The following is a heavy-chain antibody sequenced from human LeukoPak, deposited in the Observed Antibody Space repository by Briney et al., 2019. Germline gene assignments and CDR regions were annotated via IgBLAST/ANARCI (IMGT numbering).Heavy chain of an antibody. J-gene: IGHJ3*02. CDR2: ISSSSSYI. Sequence: PGGSLRLSCAASGFTFSSYSMNWVRQAPGKGLEWVSSISSSSSYIYYADSVKGRFTISRDNAKNSLYLQMNSLRAEDTAVYYCASPRGSPSSNDAFDIWGQGTMVTVSS. V-gene: IGHV3-21*01. D-gene: IGHD1-26*01. CDR3: ASPRGSPSSNDAFDI. CDR1: GFTFSSYS.